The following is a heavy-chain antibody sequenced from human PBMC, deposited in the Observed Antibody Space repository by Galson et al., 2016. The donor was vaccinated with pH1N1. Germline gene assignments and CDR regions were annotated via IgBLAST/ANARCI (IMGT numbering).Heavy chain of an antibody. CDR3: ARSRYFSFDY. CDR1: GFTLSCCA. V-gene: IGHV3-30*04. D-gene: IGHD3-16*02. CDR2: ISKDGNNV. Sequence: SLRLSCAASGFTLSCCAMHWVRQAPGKGLECVALISKDGNNVYYADSVKGRFTISRDSSNNTLYLQMNSLRTEDTAIYYCARSRYFSFDYWGQGALVTVAS. J-gene: IGHJ4*02.